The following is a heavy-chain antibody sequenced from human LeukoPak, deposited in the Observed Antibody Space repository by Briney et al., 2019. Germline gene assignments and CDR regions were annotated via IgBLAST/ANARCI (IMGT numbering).Heavy chain of an antibody. CDR3: AKDLFYYDSSGYYYASSCFDY. CDR1: GFTFSSYS. Sequence: QPGGSLRLSCAASGFTFSSYSMNWVRQAPGKGLEWVSYISSSSSTIYYADSVKGRFTISRDNAKNSLYLQMNSLRAEDTAVYYCAKDLFYYDSSGYYYASSCFDYWGQGTLVTVSS. V-gene: IGHV3-48*04. D-gene: IGHD3-22*01. CDR2: ISSSSSTI. J-gene: IGHJ4*02.